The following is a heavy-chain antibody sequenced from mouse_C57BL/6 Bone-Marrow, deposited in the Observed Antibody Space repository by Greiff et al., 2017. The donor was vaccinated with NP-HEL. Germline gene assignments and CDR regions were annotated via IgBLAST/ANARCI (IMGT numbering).Heavy chain of an antibody. CDR1: GFTFSNYW. J-gene: IGHJ2*01. V-gene: IGHV6-3*01. Sequence: EVQVVESGGGLVQPGGSMKLSCVASGFTFSNYWMNWVRQSPEKGLEWVAQIRLKSDNYATHYAESVKGRFTISRDDSKSSVYLQMNNLRAEDTGIYYCTDALRQLRLLFDYWGQGTTLTVSS. CDR2: IRLKSDNYAT. D-gene: IGHD3-2*02. CDR3: TDALRQLRLLFDY.